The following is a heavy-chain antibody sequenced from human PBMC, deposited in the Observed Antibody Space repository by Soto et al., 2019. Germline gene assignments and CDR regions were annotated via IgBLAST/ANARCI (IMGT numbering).Heavy chain of an antibody. J-gene: IGHJ6*02. V-gene: IGHV3-23*01. Sequence: EVQLLESGGGLVQPGGSLRLSCAASGFTFSSYAMSWVRQAPGKGLEWVSAISGSGGSTYYADSVKGRFTISRDNSKNTLYLQMNSLRAEDTAVYYCAKDTRDRRYCSITSCHPNGMDVWGQGTTVTVSS. CDR3: AKDTRDRRYCSITSCHPNGMDV. CDR2: ISGSGGST. CDR1: GFTFSSYA. D-gene: IGHD2-2*01.